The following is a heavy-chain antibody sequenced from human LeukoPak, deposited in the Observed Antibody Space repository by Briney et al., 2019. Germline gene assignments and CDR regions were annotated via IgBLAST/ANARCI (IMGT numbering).Heavy chain of an antibody. J-gene: IGHJ4*02. V-gene: IGHV3-30*18. D-gene: IGHD1-7*01. Sequence: PGGSLRLSCAASGFTFSSYGMHWVRQAPGKGLEWVAVISYDGSSKYYADSVKGRFTISRDNSKNTLYLQMNSLRAEDTAVYYCAKASPYNWNYPASDYWGQGTLVTVSS. CDR3: AKASPYNWNYPASDY. CDR2: ISYDGSSK. CDR1: GFTFSSYG.